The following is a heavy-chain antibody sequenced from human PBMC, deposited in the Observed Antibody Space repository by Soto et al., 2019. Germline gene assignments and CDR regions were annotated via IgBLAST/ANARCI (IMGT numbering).Heavy chain of an antibody. CDR3: ARDVYEILGRVVRRLDS. J-gene: IGHJ4*02. D-gene: IGHD2-8*01. CDR1: GFTFGDYW. Sequence: LRLSCAASGFTFGDYWMTWVRQAPGKGLEWVANLKRDGRERYYVDSVKGRFSVSRDNAKNSLYLQMNNLRPEDTAVYYCARDVYEILGRVVRRLDSWGQGTLVTVSS. CDR2: LKRDGRER. V-gene: IGHV3-7*03.